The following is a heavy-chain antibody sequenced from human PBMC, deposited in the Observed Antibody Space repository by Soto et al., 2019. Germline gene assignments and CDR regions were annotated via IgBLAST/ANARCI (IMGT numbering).Heavy chain of an antibody. CDR1: GFTFSSYS. D-gene: IGHD6-13*01. CDR2: ISSSSSTI. CDR3: ARDRGSSSWYTIHYYYYGMDV. J-gene: IGHJ6*02. V-gene: IGHV3-48*01. Sequence: EVQLVESGGGLVQPGGSLRLSCAASGFTFSSYSTNWVRQAPGKGLEWVSYISSSSSTIYYADSVKGRFTISRDNAKNSLYLQMNSLRAEDTAVYYCARDRGSSSWYTIHYYYYGMDVWGQGTTVTVSS.